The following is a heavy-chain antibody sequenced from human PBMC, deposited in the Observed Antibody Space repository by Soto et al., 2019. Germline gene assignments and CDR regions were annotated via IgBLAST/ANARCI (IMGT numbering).Heavy chain of an antibody. V-gene: IGHV3-33*01. D-gene: IGHD3-16*01. Sequence: GGSLRLSCAASGFTFSSYGMHWVRQAPGKGLEWVAVIWYDGSNEYYGDSVRGRFTISRDNSKSTLYLQMNSLRAEDTAVYFCARDPGGERRPFDYWGHGTXVTVSS. J-gene: IGHJ4*01. CDR2: IWYDGSNE. CDR3: ARDPGGERRPFDY. CDR1: GFTFSSYG.